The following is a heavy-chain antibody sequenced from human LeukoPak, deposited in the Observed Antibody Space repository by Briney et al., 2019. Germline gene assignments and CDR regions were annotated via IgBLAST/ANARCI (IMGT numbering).Heavy chain of an antibody. D-gene: IGHD2-15*01. CDR3: AKAPATSCSGVYCYPFDH. CDR1: GFIFRNYG. J-gene: IGHJ4*02. CDR2: IEYNGATK. Sequence: GGSLRLSCAASGFIFRNYGMHWARQAPGKGLEWLAFIEYNGATKDYADSVKGRFTISRDNSKNTVSLQMNSLRAEDAAVYYCAKAPATSCSGVYCYPFDHWGQGTLVTVSS. V-gene: IGHV3-30*02.